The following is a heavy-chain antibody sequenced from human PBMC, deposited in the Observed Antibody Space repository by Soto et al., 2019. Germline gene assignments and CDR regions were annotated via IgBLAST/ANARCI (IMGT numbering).Heavy chain of an antibody. D-gene: IGHD2-21*02. CDR2: ISAYNGNT. Sequence: GASVKVSCKASGYTFTSYGISWVRQAPGQGLEWMGWISAYNGNTNYAQKLQGRVTMTTDTSTSTAYMELRSLRSDDTAVYYCARAKYCGGDCHGAFDIWGQGTMVTVSS. CDR3: ARAKYCGGDCHGAFDI. V-gene: IGHV1-18*01. J-gene: IGHJ3*02. CDR1: GYTFTSYG.